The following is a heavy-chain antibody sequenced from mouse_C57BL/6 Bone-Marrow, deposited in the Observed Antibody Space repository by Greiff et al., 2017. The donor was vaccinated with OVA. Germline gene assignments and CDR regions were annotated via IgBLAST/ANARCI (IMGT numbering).Heavy chain of an antibody. CDR3: ARWAYSNYDAMDY. D-gene: IGHD2-5*01. Sequence: QVQLQQPGAELVRPGTSVKLSCKASGYTFTSYWMHWVKQRPGQGLEWIGVIDPSDSYTNYNQKFKGKATLTVDTSSSTAYMQLSRLTSEDSAVYYCARWAYSNYDAMDYWGQGTSVTVSS. J-gene: IGHJ4*01. CDR2: IDPSDSYT. V-gene: IGHV1-59*01. CDR1: GYTFTSYW.